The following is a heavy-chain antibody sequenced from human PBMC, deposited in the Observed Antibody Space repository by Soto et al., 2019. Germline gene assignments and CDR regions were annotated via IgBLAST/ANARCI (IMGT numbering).Heavy chain of an antibody. CDR2: ISYSGSS. V-gene: IGHV4-31*03. Sequence: SETLSLTCTVSGGSNIRDGYYWSWIRQHPGKGLEWIAYISYSGSSYSNPSLKSRVTISADTSKNQFSLRLTSVTAADTAVYFCARPTPAGSVDFWGQGTLVTVSS. D-gene: IGHD2-2*01. CDR3: ARPTPAGSVDF. CDR1: GGSNIRDGYY. J-gene: IGHJ1*01.